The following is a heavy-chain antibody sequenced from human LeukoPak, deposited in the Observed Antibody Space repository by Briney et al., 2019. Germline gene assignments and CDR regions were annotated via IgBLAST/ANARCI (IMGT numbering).Heavy chain of an antibody. D-gene: IGHD7-27*01. J-gene: IGHJ5*02. CDR2: ISWNSGSI. Sequence: GRSLRLSCAASGFTFDDYAMHWVRQAPGKGLEWVSGISWNSGSIGYADSVKGRFTISRDNAKNSLYLQMNSLRAEDTALYYCAKGGTGDFDPWGQGTLVTVSS. CDR1: GFTFDDYA. V-gene: IGHV3-9*01. CDR3: AKGGTGDFDP.